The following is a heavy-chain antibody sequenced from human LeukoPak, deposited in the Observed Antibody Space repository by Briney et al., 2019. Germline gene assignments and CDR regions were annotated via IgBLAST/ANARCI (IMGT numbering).Heavy chain of an antibody. CDR3: ARGIFLGQDDAFDI. J-gene: IGHJ3*02. CDR1: GGSISNYY. Sequence: SETLSLTCTVSGGSISNYYWSWIRQPPGKGLKWIGYIFYRGSIDYSPSLQSRVTISVDTSKNHLSLRLTSVTAADTAVYFCARGIFLGQDDAFDIWGRGTMVTVSS. V-gene: IGHV4-59*12. CDR2: IFYRGSI. D-gene: IGHD2-15*01.